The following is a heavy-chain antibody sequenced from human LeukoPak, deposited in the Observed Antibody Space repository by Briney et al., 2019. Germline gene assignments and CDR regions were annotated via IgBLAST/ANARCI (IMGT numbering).Heavy chain of an antibody. CDR3: AKAGVWSTWELLGGYFDY. CDR1: GFTFSSYG. D-gene: IGHD1-26*01. V-gene: IGHV3-30*18. CDR2: ISYDGSNK. J-gene: IGHJ4*02. Sequence: GGSLRLSCAASGFTFSSYGMHWVRQAPGKGLEWVAVISYDGSNKYYADSVKGRFTISRDNSKNTLYLQMNSLRAEDTAVYYCAKAGVWSTWELLGGYFDYWGQGTLVTVSS.